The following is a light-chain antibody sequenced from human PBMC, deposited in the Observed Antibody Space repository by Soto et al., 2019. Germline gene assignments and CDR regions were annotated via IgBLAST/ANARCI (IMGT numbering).Light chain of an antibody. Sequence: DIVMTQSPDFLAVSLGERATINCKSSQSVLHRSNNWNYLAWYQQKPGQAPKLLIYWASTRESGVPDRFNGSGSGADFTLTINSLQADDVAVYSCHQYYTIPYTFGQGTKLELK. CDR3: HQYYTIPYT. J-gene: IGKJ2*01. V-gene: IGKV4-1*01. CDR1: QSVLHRSNNWNY. CDR2: WAS.